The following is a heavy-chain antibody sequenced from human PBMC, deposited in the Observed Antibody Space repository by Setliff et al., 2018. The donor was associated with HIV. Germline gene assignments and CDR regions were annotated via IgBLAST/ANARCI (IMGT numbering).Heavy chain of an antibody. CDR1: GGTFSSYA. V-gene: IGHV1-69*13. D-gene: IGHD6-19*01. CDR3: ARDPSIVVAGAAV. CDR2: IIPIFGTT. Sequence: SVKVSCKASGGTFSSYAISWVRQAPGQGLEWMGGIIPIFGTTNYAQKFQGRVTITADEWTSTAYMELSSLRSEDTAVYYCARDPSIVVAGAAVWGQGTTVPSP. J-gene: IGHJ6*02.